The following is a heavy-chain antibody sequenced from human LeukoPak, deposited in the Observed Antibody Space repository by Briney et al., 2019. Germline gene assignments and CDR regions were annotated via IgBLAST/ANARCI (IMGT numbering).Heavy chain of an antibody. CDR2: IYHSGST. CDR1: GYSISSGYY. V-gene: IGHV4-38-2*02. D-gene: IGHD1-26*01. J-gene: IGHJ4*02. Sequence: SETLSLTCTVSGYSISSGYYWGWIRQPPGKGLEWIGSIYHSGSTYYNPSLKSRVTISVDTSKNQFSLKLSSVTAADTAVYYCARDMSVEALLESFDYWGQGTLVTVSS. CDR3: ARDMSVEALLESFDY.